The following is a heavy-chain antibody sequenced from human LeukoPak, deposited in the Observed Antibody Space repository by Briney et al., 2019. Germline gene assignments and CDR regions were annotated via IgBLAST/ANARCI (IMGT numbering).Heavy chain of an antibody. CDR2: IYTSGST. D-gene: IGHD3-22*01. Sequence: SETLSLTCTVSGGSISSYYWSWIRQPAGKGLEWIGRIYTSGSTNSNPSLKSRVTMSVDTSKNQFSLKLSSVTAADTAVYYCARDYYDSSGYYYWYFDLWGRGTLVTVSS. J-gene: IGHJ2*01. CDR1: GGSISSYY. V-gene: IGHV4-4*07. CDR3: ARDYYDSSGYYYWYFDL.